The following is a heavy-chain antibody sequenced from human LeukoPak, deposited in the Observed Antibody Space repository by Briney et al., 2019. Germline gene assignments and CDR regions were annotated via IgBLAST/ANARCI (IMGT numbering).Heavy chain of an antibody. Sequence: ASVKVSCKASGYTFTGYYMHWVRQAPGQGLEWMGWINPNSGGTNYAQKFQGRVTITRDTAISTAYMERSRLRSDDTAVYYCAVSLLVYDSSGYYYGPRSWYFDLWGRGTLVTVSS. V-gene: IGHV1-2*02. J-gene: IGHJ2*01. CDR3: AVSLLVYDSSGYYYGPRSWYFDL. CDR1: GYTFTGYY. CDR2: INPNSGGT. D-gene: IGHD3-22*01.